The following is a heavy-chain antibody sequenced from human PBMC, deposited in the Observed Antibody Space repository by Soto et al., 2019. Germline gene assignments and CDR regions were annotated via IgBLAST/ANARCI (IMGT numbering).Heavy chain of an antibody. CDR3: ARPYCNGGSCYFDY. D-gene: IGHD2-15*01. CDR1: GFTFSSYN. V-gene: IGHV3-48*02. CDR2: ISISSSTI. J-gene: IGHJ4*02. Sequence: GGSLRLSCAVSGFTFSSYNINWVRQAPGKGLEWVSYISISSSTIYYADSVKGRFTISRDNAKNSLYLQMNSLRDEDTAVYYCARPYCNGGSCYFDYWGQGTLVTVSS.